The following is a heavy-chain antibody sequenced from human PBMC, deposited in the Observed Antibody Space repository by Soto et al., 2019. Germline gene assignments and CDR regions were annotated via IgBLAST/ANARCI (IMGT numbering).Heavy chain of an antibody. CDR3: ARGGAGVTENWFDP. J-gene: IGHJ5*02. Sequence: QVQLQQWGAGLLKPSETLSLTCAVYGGSFSAYYWSWIRQPPGKGLEWIGEINHSGSTNYNPSLKRRVTISVDTSKNQFSLKLSSVTAADTAVYYCARGGAGVTENWFDPWGQGTLVTVSS. CDR1: GGSFSAYY. V-gene: IGHV4-34*01. D-gene: IGHD3-10*01. CDR2: INHSGST.